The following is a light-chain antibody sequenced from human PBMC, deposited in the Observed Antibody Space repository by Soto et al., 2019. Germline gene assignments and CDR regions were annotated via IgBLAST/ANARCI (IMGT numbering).Light chain of an antibody. V-gene: IGKV3-11*01. J-gene: IGKJ2*01. CDR1: QSVMNN. Sequence: EIVMTQSPATLSVSPGERVTLSCRASQSVMNNLAWYQHKPGQAPRLLIYDASKRATGIPARFSGSGSGTDFTLTISSLEPEDFAAYYCQQRSNWPYTFGQGTKLEIK. CDR3: QQRSNWPYT. CDR2: DAS.